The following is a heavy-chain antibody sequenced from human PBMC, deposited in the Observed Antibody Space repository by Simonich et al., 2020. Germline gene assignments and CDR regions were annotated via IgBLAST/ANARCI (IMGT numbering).Heavy chain of an antibody. CDR2: IYYSCST. D-gene: IGHD6-13*01. CDR3: ARHAGFAFDI. V-gene: IGHV4-39*01. J-gene: IGHJ3*02. Sequence: QLQLQESGPGLVKPSETLSLTCTVSGGSISSSSYYWGWIRQPPGKGLEWIGSIYYSCSTYYNPSLKSRVTISVDTSKNQFSLKLSSVTAADTAVYYCARHAGFAFDIWGQGTMVTVSS. CDR1: GGSISSSSYY.